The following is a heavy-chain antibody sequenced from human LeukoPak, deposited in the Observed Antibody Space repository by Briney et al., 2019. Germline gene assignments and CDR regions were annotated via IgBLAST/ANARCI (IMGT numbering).Heavy chain of an antibody. Sequence: SETLSLTCTVSGGSIGSYCWSWIRQPAGKGLEWIGRIYTSGSTNYNPSLKSRVTTSVDTSKNQFSLKLSSVTAADTAVYYCASADYYGSGSLYWGQGTLVTVSS. D-gene: IGHD3-10*01. CDR3: ASADYYGSGSLY. CDR2: IYTSGST. CDR1: GGSIGSYC. V-gene: IGHV4-4*07. J-gene: IGHJ4*02.